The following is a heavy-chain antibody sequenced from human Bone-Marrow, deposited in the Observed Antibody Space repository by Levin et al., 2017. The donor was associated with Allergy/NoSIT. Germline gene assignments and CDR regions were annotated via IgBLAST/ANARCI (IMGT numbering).Heavy chain of an antibody. CDR1: GFTFSSYW. Sequence: GESLKISCAASGFTFSSYWMSWVRQAPGKGLEWVANIKEDGGEKYYVDSVKGRFTISRDNAKNSLYLQMNSLKAEDTAVYYYARFQRRTAGGDNWGQGSLVTVSS. V-gene: IGHV3-7*01. J-gene: IGHJ4*02. CDR2: IKEDGGEK. CDR3: ARFQRRTAGGDN. D-gene: IGHD3-10*01.